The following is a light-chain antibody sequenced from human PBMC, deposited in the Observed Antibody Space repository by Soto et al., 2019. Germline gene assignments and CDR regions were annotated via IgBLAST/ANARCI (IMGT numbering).Light chain of an antibody. Sequence: QSVLTQPASVSGSPGQSITISCTGTSSDVGNYNLVSWYQQHPGKAPKLIIFEVSYRPSGISNRFSASKSGDTASLTISGLQADDEADYYCCSYTDSRTHIFGSGTKVTVL. CDR2: EVS. CDR3: CSYTDSRTHI. CDR1: SSDVGNYNL. J-gene: IGLJ1*01. V-gene: IGLV2-23*02.